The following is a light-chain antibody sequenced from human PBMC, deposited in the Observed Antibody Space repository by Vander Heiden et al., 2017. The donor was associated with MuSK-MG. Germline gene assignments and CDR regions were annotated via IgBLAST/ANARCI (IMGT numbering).Light chain of an antibody. CDR3: QQRHSYRRLIT. J-gene: IGKJ5*01. V-gene: IGKV1-39*01. CDR2: AAS. Sequence: DIQMTQSPSSLSASVGDRVTITCRASQSISSYLNWYQQKPGKAPKLLIYAASSLQRGVRSRFSGSGSGTDFTLTISSRHPEDFESYYCQQRHSYRRLITFGPGTQVEIK. CDR1: QSISSY.